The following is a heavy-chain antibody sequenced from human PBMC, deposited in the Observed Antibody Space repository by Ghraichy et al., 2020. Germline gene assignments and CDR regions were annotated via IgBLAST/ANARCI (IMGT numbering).Heavy chain of an antibody. CDR1: GFTFSNYW. D-gene: IGHD2-21*02. V-gene: IGHV3-74*01. J-gene: IGHJ4*02. CDR2: INSDGSKT. Sequence: GESLNISCAASGFTFSNYWMHWVRQVPGKGLVWVSRINSDGSKTSYADSVKGRFTISRDNAKNTLYLQMTNLRAEDTAVYLCVKELSGCGGYCLHYWGQGTLVTVSS. CDR3: VKELSGCGGYCLHY.